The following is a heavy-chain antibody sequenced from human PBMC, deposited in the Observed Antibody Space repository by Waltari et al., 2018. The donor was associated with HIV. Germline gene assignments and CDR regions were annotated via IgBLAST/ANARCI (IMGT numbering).Heavy chain of an antibody. Sequence: QEQVVESGGGLVKPGGSLRLSCVASGSSFSEFYMTWVSQAPGGGLGWCSDISSSGRTMYYADAVKGRFTISGDNAKNSLYLQMNSLRAEDTAVYYCARVVSYYKWGYFDYWGQGTLVTVSS. V-gene: IGHV3-11*01. CDR1: GSSFSEFY. D-gene: IGHD3-10*01. CDR3: ARVVSYYKWGYFDY. J-gene: IGHJ4*02. CDR2: ISSSGRTM.